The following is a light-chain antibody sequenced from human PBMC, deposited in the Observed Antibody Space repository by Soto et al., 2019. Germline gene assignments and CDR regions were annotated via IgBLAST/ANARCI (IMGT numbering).Light chain of an antibody. CDR3: QHYDNLPYT. Sequence: DIQMTQSPSSLSASVGDRVTITCQASQDINTYLNWYQQKPQKAPKLLISDASILKTGVPSRFSGSGSGTDFTLTITSLRHEDIATYYCQHYDNLPYTFGQGTKLEIK. CDR2: DAS. CDR1: QDINTY. J-gene: IGKJ2*01. V-gene: IGKV1-33*01.